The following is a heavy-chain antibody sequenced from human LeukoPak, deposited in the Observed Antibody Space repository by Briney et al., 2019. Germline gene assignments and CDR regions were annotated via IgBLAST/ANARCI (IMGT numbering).Heavy chain of an antibody. D-gene: IGHD4-17*01. J-gene: IGHJ4*02. Sequence: PGGSLRLSCAASGFTFSSYAMSWVRQAPGKGLEWVSAISGSGGSTYYADSVKGRFTISRDNSKNTLYLQMNSLRAEDTAVYYCAKVGEVRREGDYGPDYFDYWGQGTLVTVSS. V-gene: IGHV3-23*01. CDR2: ISGSGGST. CDR3: AKVGEVRREGDYGPDYFDY. CDR1: GFTFSSYA.